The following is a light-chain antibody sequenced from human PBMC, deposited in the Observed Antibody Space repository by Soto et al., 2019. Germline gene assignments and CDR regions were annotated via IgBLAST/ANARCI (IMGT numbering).Light chain of an antibody. Sequence: AIRMTQSPSSLYAATGDRVTITSRASQGISSYLAWYQQKPGKAPKLLIYAASTLQSVVPSRFSGSGSGTDFTLTISCLQSEDFATYYCQQYYSYPRTLGQGTKVEIK. CDR2: AAS. V-gene: IGKV1-8*01. CDR1: QGISSY. J-gene: IGKJ1*01. CDR3: QQYYSYPRT.